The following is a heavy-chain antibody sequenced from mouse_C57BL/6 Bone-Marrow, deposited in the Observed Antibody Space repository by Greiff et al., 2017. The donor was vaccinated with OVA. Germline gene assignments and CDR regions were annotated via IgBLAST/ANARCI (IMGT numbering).Heavy chain of an antibody. CDR3: ARTYYSNPGYFDV. CDR2: INPSSGYT. CDR1: GYTFTSYW. D-gene: IGHD2-5*01. V-gene: IGHV1-7*01. J-gene: IGHJ1*03. Sequence: QVQLKESGADLAKPGASVKLSCKASGYTFTSYWMHWVKQRPGQGLEWIGYINPSSGYTKYNQKFKDKATLTADKSPSTAYMQLSSLTYEDSAVYYYARTYYSNPGYFDVWGTGTTVTVSS.